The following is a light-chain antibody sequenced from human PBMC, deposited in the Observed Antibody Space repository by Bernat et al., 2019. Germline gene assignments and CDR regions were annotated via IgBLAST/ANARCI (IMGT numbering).Light chain of an antibody. CDR3: TSYTSTSALYV. Sequence: QSALTQPASVSGSPGQSITISCTGTNSDVGGYKFVSWYQHHPGKAPKLIIYDVTNRPAGISDRFSGSKSANTASLTSSGLRAEDEADYFCTSYTSTSALYVFGTGTKVTVL. CDR2: DVT. CDR1: NSDVGGYKF. V-gene: IGLV2-14*03. J-gene: IGLJ1*01.